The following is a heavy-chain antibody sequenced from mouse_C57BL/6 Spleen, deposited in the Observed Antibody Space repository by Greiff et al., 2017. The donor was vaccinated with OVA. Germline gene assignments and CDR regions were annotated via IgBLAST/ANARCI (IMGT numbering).Heavy chain of an antibody. J-gene: IGHJ1*03. CDR1: GYSITSGYY. CDR3: ARDEERSSWYFDV. Sequence: EVQVVESGPGLVKPSQSLSLTCSVTGYSITSGYYWNWIRQFPGNKLEWMGYISYDGSNNYNPSLKNRISITRDTSKNQFFLKLNSVTTEDTATYYCARDEERSSWYFDVWGTGTTVTVSS. V-gene: IGHV3-6*01. CDR2: ISYDGSN. D-gene: IGHD1-1*01.